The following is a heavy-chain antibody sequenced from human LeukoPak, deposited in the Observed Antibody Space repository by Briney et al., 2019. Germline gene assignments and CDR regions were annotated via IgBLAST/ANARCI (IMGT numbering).Heavy chain of an antibody. V-gene: IGHV4-34*01. CDR3: AREPTVTDY. CDR1: GGSISSYY. Sequence: SETLSLTCTVSGGSISSYYWSWIRQPPGKGLEWIGEINHSGSTNYNPSLKSRVTISVDTSKNQFSLKLSSVTAADTAVYYCAREPTVTDYWGQGTLVTVSS. D-gene: IGHD4-11*01. CDR2: INHSGST. J-gene: IGHJ4*02.